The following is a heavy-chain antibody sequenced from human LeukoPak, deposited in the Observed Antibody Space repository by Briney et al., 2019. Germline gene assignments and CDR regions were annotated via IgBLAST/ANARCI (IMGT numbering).Heavy chain of an antibody. CDR1: GGSISSYY. V-gene: IGHV4-59*12. J-gene: IGHJ4*02. D-gene: IGHD3-16*02. CDR2: IHYSGST. Sequence: PSETLSLTCTVSGGSISSYYWSWIRQPPGKGLEWIGYIHYSGSTNYNPSLKSRVTISVDTSKNQFSLKLSSVTAADTAVYYCARVRGGLSDYWGQGTLVTVSS. CDR3: ARVRGGLSDY.